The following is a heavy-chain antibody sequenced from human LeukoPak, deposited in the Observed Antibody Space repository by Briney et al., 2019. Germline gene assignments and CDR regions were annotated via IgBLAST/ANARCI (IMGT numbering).Heavy chain of an antibody. V-gene: IGHV4-39*01. CDR3: ARHGPSLGVVTATSGFDH. D-gene: IGHD2-21*02. CDR2: IYYSGST. Sequence: SETLSLTCTVSGGSISSSSYYWGWIRQPRGRGLEWIVSIYYSGSTYYNPSLKSRITISVDTSKNQFSLKLSSVTAADTAVYYCARHGPSLGVVTATSGFDHWGQGTLVTVSS. CDR1: GGSISSSSYY. J-gene: IGHJ5*02.